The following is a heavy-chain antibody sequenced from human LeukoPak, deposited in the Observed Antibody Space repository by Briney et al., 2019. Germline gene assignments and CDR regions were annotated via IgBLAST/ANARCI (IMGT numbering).Heavy chain of an antibody. CDR1: GYTFTGYY. V-gene: IGHV1-2*02. D-gene: IGHD2-2*01. Sequence: GASVKVSCKASGYTFTGYYMYWVRQAPGQGLEWMGWINPNSGGTNYAQKFQGRVTMTRDTSISTAYMELSRLRSDDTAVYYCARDPGIVVVPAAPMDVWGKGTTVTVSS. J-gene: IGHJ6*03. CDR2: INPNSGGT. CDR3: ARDPGIVVVPAAPMDV.